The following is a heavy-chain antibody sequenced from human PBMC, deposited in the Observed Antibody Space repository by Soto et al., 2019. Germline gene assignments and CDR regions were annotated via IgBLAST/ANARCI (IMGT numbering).Heavy chain of an antibody. Sequence: GGSLRLSCVASGFTFSSYDMHWVRQATGKGLEWVSAIGTAGDTYYPGSVKGRFTISRENAKNSLYLQMNSLRAEDTAVYYCARGQWLVRVFDYWGQGTLVTVSS. CDR1: GFTFSSYD. CDR3: ARGQWLVRVFDY. V-gene: IGHV3-13*01. J-gene: IGHJ4*02. D-gene: IGHD6-19*01. CDR2: IGTAGDT.